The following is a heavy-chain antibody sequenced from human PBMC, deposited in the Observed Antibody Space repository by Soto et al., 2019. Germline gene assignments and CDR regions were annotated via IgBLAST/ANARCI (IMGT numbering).Heavy chain of an antibody. CDR1: GYTFTSYG. Sequence: QVQLVQSGAEVKKPGASVKVSCKASGYTFTSYGISWVRQAPGQGLEWMGWISAYNGNTNYAQKLQGKVTMTTDTSTSPAYMELRSLRSDDTAVYYCASNRPELGGNSLFDYWGQGTLVTVSS. CDR3: ASNRPELGGNSLFDY. D-gene: IGHD2-21*02. J-gene: IGHJ4*02. CDR2: ISAYNGNT. V-gene: IGHV1-18*01.